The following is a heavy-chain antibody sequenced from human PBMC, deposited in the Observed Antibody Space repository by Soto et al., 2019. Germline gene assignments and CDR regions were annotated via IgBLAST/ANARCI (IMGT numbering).Heavy chain of an antibody. CDR2: INHSGST. D-gene: IGHD6-19*01. CDR1: GGSFSGYY. CDR3: ARGSNEQWLVIRYYYYMDV. V-gene: IGHV4-34*01. Sequence: SETLSLTCAVYGGSFSGYYWSWIRQPPGKGLEWIGEINHSGSTNYNPSLKSRVTISVDTSKNQFSLKLSSVTAADTAVYYCARGSNEQWLVIRYYYYMDVWGKGTTVTVSS. J-gene: IGHJ6*03.